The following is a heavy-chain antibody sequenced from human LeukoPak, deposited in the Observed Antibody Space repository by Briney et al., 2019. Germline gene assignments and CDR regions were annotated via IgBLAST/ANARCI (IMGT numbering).Heavy chain of an antibody. V-gene: IGHV3-7*01. CDR3: ARIGYSSSCFDF. CDR1: GFTFRTYA. J-gene: IGHJ4*02. CDR2: IKQDGSVK. Sequence: PGGSLRLSCAASGFTFRTYAMSWVRQAPGRGLEWVANIKQDGSVKYYVDSVKGRFTISRDNAKNSVYLHMNSLRAEDTALYCCARIGYSSSCFDFWGQGTLVTVSS. D-gene: IGHD5-12*01.